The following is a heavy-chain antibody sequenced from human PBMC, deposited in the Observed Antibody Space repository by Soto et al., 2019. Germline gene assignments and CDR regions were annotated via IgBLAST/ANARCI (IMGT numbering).Heavy chain of an antibody. D-gene: IGHD3-10*01. CDR1: GFTFSMYW. V-gene: IGHV3-74*01. CDR3: TRGPRPSSVGTGAF. CDR2: ISDDGSRA. Sequence: GSLRLSCTASGFTFSMYWMHWVRQVPGKGPEWVSRISDDGSRADYADSVKGRFTISRDNAKNTLYLEMHVLRADDTAVYYCTRGPRPSSVGTGAFWGQGTPVTVSS. J-gene: IGHJ4*02.